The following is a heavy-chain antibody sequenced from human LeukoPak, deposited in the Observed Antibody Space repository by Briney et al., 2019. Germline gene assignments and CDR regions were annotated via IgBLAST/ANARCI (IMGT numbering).Heavy chain of an antibody. CDR2: IYYSGST. V-gene: IGHV4-59*01. J-gene: IGHJ3*02. D-gene: IGHD3-10*01. Sequence: SETLSLTCTVSGGSISSYYWSWIRQPPGKGLEWIGYIYYSGSTNYNPSLKSRVTISVETSKNQFSLKLSSVTAADTDVYYCARGDTAGMVGGVIITSAFDIWGQGTMVTVSS. CDR1: GGSISSYY. CDR3: ARGDTAGMVGGVIITSAFDI.